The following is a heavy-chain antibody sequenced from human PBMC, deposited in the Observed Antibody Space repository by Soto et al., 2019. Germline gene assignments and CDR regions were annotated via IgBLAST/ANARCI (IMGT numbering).Heavy chain of an antibody. CDR3: ARELGYGGNYYFDY. J-gene: IGHJ4*02. Sequence: GESLKISCAASGFTFSSYSMNWVRQAPGKGLEWVSSISSSSSYIYYADSVKDRFTISRDNAKNSLYLQMNSLRAEDTAVYYCARELGYGGNYYFDYWGQGTLVTVSS. CDR2: ISSSSSYI. V-gene: IGHV3-21*01. D-gene: IGHD2-21*02. CDR1: GFTFSSYS.